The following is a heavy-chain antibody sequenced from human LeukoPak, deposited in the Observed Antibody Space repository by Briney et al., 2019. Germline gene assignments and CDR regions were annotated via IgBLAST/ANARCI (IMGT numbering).Heavy chain of an antibody. J-gene: IGHJ4*02. CDR1: GFTFSSYA. Sequence: GGSLRLSCAASGFTFSSYAMSWVRQAPGKGLEWVSVIYSGGNTHYADSVKGRFTISRDSSKNTLYLQMNSLRAEDTAVYYCARENSGSYYYYFDYWGQGTLVTVSS. D-gene: IGHD1-26*01. V-gene: IGHV3-53*01. CDR3: ARENSGSYYYYFDY. CDR2: IYSGGNT.